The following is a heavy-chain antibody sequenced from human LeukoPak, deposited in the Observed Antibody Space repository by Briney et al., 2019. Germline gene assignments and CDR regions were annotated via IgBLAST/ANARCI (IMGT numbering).Heavy chain of an antibody. V-gene: IGHV3-73*01. CDR3: TREWDIVVVVAATPGWFDP. CDR1: GFTFSGSA. D-gene: IGHD2-15*01. Sequence: PGGSLRLSCAASGFTFSGSAMHWVRQASGKGLEWVGRIRSKANSYATAYAASVKGGFTISRDDSKNTAYLQMNSLKTEDTAVYYCTREWDIVVVVAATPGWFDPWGQGTLVTVSS. J-gene: IGHJ5*02. CDR2: IRSKANSYAT.